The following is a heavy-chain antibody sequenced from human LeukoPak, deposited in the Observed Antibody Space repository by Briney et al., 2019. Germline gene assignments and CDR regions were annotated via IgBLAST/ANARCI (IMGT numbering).Heavy chain of an antibody. V-gene: IGHV4-34*01. CDR2: IDHRGSS. D-gene: IGHD4-23*01. Sequence: PSETLSLTCAVYGGSFSGYYWSWIHQPPGKGLEWIGEIDHRGSSKYNPSLKSRVTISVDTTKNQFSLNLSSVTAADTAVYYCARYGGNSPYYYYIDVWGKGTTVTISS. J-gene: IGHJ6*03. CDR3: ARYGGNSPYYYYIDV. CDR1: GGSFSGYY.